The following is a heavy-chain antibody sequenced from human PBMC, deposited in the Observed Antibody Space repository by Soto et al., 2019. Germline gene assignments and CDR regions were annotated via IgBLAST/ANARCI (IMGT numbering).Heavy chain of an antibody. CDR1: GYTFTSYG. J-gene: IGHJ5*02. D-gene: IGHD5-12*01. CDR2: ISAYNGNT. CDR3: ARGLVATIQRLGFDP. Sequence: QVQLVQSGAEVKKPGASVKVSCKASGYTFTSYGISWVRQAPGQGLAWMGWISAYNGNTNYAQKLQGRVTMTTDTATSTEYMELRSLSSDDTAVYYGARGLVATIQRLGFDPWGQGTLVTVSS. V-gene: IGHV1-18*01.